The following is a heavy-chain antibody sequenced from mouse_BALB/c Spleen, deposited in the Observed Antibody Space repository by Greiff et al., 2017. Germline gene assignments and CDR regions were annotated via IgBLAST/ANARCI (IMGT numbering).Heavy chain of an antibody. D-gene: IGHD4-1*01. CDR2: IVPENGDT. Sequence: EVQLQQSGPELVKPGASVKLSCKASGYSFTSYYMHWVKQRPEQGLEWIGWIVPENGDTEYAPKFQGKATMTADTSSNTAYLQLSSLTSEDTAVYYCPWGGMDYWGQGTSVTVSS. CDR1: GYSFTSYY. CDR3: PWGGMDY. V-gene: IGHV14-4*02. J-gene: IGHJ4*01.